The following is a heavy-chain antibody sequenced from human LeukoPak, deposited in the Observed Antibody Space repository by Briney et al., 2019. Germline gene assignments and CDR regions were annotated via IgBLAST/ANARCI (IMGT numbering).Heavy chain of an antibody. CDR3: AKGSYYDSSGSFYFDY. V-gene: IGHV3-23*01. CDR2: ISGSGDNT. J-gene: IGHJ4*02. D-gene: IGHD3-22*01. Sequence: PGGSLRLSCAASGFTFSSYAMSWVRQAPGKGLEWVSGISGSGDNTYYADSVKGRFTISRDNSKNTLYVQVNSPGTEDTAAYYCAKGSYYDSSGSFYFDYWGQGTLVTVSS. CDR1: GFTFSSYA.